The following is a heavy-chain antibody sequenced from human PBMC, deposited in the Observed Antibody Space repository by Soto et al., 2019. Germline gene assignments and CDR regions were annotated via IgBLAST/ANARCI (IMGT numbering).Heavy chain of an antibody. J-gene: IGHJ6*02. CDR1: GFTFSSYS. CDR3: ARGRGDTAYYYYGMDV. CDR2: ISSSSSTI. V-gene: IGHV3-48*02. Sequence: GGSLRLSCAASGFTFSSYSMNWVRQAPGKGLEWVSYISSSSSTIYYADSVKGRFTISSDNAKNSLYLQMNSLRDEDTAVYYCARGRGDTAYYYYGMDVWGQGTTVTVSS.